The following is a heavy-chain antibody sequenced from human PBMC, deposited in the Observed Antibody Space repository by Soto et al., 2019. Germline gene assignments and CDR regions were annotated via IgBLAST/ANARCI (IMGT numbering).Heavy chain of an antibody. J-gene: IGHJ3*02. V-gene: IGHV6-1*01. CDR1: GDSVSSNSAA. D-gene: IGHD6-19*01. CDR2: TYYRSKWCN. CDR3: AMIAVAGTEPHDI. Sequence: SQTLSLTCAISGDSVSSNSAAWNWIRQSPSRGLEWLGRTYYRSKWCNDYAVSVKSRITINPDTSKNQFSLQLNSVTPEDTAVYYCAMIAVAGTEPHDIWGQGTMVTVSS.